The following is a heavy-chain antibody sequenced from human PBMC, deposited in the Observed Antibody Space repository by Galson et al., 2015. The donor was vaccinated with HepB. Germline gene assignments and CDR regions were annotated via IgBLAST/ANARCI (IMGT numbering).Heavy chain of an antibody. CDR1: SDSISSGSYF. V-gene: IGHV4-61*02. D-gene: IGHD6-19*01. CDR3: ATVGSDWYFDY. CDR2: INTSGST. Sequence: TLSLTCSVSSDSISSGSYFWSWIRQPAGKGLEWIGRINTSGSTNYNPALKSRATMSVDTSKNQFSLKLSSVTAADTAVYYCATVGSDWYFDYWGQGTLVTVSS. J-gene: IGHJ4*02.